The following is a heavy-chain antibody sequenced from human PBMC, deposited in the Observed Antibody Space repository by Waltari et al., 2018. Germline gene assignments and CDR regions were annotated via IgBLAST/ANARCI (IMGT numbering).Heavy chain of an antibody. CDR3: ASFLVTYAFDI. V-gene: IGHV1-69*04. CDR2: IIPILGIA. CDR1: GGTFSRYA. J-gene: IGHJ3*02. Sequence: QVQLVQSGAEVKKPGSSVKVSCTASGGTFSRYAIRWVRQAPGQGLEWMGRIIPILGIANYAQKFQGRVTITADKSTSTAYMELSSLRSEDTAVYYCASFLVTYAFDIWGQGTMVTVSS. D-gene: IGHD3-9*01.